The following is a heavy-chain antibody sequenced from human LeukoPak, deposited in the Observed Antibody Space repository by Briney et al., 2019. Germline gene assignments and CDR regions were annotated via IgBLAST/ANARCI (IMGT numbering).Heavy chain of an antibody. CDR1: GFTVSSNS. J-gene: IGHJ4*02. CDR3: ARASGYYKYFDY. V-gene: IGHV3-11*01. CDR2: ISSSGSTI. D-gene: IGHD5-12*01. Sequence: GGSLRLSCTVSGFTVSSNSMSWVRQAPGKGLEWVSYISSSGSTIYYADSVKGRFTISRDNAKNSLYLQMNSLRAEDTAVYYCARASGYYKYFDYWGQGTLVTVSS.